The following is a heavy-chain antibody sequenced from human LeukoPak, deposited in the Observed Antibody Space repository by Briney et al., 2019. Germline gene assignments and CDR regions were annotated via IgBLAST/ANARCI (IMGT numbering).Heavy chain of an antibody. Sequence: SQPLSLTCTVSAGTINTDLYYWTWIRQPAGKGLEWIGRIYTNGWTDYNPSLKSRVTMSVDTSKNQFSLKLSFVTSADTALYYCARGSGWNAFDPWGQGTLVTVSS. CDR1: AGTINTDLYY. D-gene: IGHD6-19*01. V-gene: IGHV4-61*02. J-gene: IGHJ5*02. CDR2: IYTNGWT. CDR3: ARGSGWNAFDP.